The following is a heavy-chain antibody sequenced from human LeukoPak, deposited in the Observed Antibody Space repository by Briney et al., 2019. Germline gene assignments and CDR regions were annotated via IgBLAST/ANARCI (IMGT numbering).Heavy chain of an antibody. D-gene: IGHD2-15*01. CDR2: INHSGST. V-gene: IGHV4-34*01. CDR1: GGSFSGYY. Sequence: SETLSLTCAVYGGSFSGYYRSWIRQPPGKGLEWIGEINHSGSTNYNPSLKSRVTISVDTSKNQFSLKLSSVTAADTAVYYCARGAPHGYCSGGSCYSDYWGQGTLVTVSS. J-gene: IGHJ4*02. CDR3: ARGAPHGYCSGGSCYSDY.